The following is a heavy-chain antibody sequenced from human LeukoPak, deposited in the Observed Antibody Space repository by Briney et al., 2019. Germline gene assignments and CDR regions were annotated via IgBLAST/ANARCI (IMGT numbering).Heavy chain of an antibody. CDR3: ARAKGFRGYSYGTDAYYFGY. V-gene: IGHV1-2*02. D-gene: IGHD5-18*01. CDR1: GYIFPGYY. J-gene: IGHJ4*02. Sequence: GASVKVSCKASGYIFPGYYIYWVRQAPGQGLEWMGWINPNNGDTKYAQKFQGRVTMTRDTSISTAYMELSRLKSDDTAVYYCARAKGFRGYSYGTDAYYFGYWGQGTLVTVSS. CDR2: INPNNGDT.